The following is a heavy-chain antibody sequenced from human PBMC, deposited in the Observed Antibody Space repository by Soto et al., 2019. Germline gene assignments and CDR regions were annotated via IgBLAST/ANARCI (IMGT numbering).Heavy chain of an antibody. J-gene: IGHJ4*02. CDR2: ISGTGGNT. CDR1: GFPFSSYA. Sequence: PGGSLRLSCAASGFPFSSYAMTWVRQAPGKGLEWVSTISGTGGNTYYADSVKGRFTISRDNSKNTVYLQMNSLRAEDTAVYYCVKSLHLLDFDYWGQGALLTFSS. D-gene: IGHD1-26*01. CDR3: VKSLHLLDFDY. V-gene: IGHV3-23*01.